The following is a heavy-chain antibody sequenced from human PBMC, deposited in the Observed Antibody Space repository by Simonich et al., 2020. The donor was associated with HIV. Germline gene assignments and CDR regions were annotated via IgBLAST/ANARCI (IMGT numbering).Heavy chain of an antibody. V-gene: IGHV4-34*01. D-gene: IGHD3-22*01. Sequence: QVQLQQWGAGLLKPSETLSLTCAVYGGSFSGYYLSLIRQPPGKGIEWLGETNHSGSTNDNPPLKSRDTISVDTSKNQFSLKLSSVTAADTAVYYCARGYYYDSSGYYQPAEYFQHWGQGTLVTVSS. CDR3: ARGYYYDSSGYYQPAEYFQH. CDR2: TNHSGST. CDR1: GGSFSGYY. J-gene: IGHJ1*01.